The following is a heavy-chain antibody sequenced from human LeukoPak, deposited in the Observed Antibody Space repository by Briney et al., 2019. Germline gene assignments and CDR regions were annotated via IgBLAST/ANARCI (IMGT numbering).Heavy chain of an antibody. CDR2: IKQDESEK. J-gene: IGHJ4*02. CDR1: GFTFSSYW. D-gene: IGHD6-6*01. CDR3: CYSSSPPGFDY. V-gene: IGHV3-7*01. Sequence: GGSLRLSCTASGFTFSSYWMSWVRQAPGKGLEWVANIKQDESEKYYVDSVKGRFTISRDNAKNSLYLQMNSLRAEDTAVYYCCYSSSPPGFDYWGQGTLVTVSS.